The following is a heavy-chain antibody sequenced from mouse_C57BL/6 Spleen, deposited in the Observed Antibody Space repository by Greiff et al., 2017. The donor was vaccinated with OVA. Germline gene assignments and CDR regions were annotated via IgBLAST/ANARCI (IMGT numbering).Heavy chain of an antibody. CDR1: GFTFSDAW. V-gene: IGHV6-6*01. CDR2: IRNKANNHAT. Sequence: EVKLVESGGGLVQPGGSMKLSCAASGFTFSDAWMDWVRQSPEKGLEWVAEIRNKANNHATYYAESVKGRFTISRDDSKSSVYLQMNSLRAEDTGIYYCTREDYPNYVGYFDVWGTGTTVTVSS. D-gene: IGHD2-1*01. J-gene: IGHJ1*03. CDR3: TREDYPNYVGYFDV.